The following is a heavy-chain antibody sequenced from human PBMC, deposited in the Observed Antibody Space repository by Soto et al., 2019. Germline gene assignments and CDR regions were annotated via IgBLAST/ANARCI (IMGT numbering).Heavy chain of an antibody. CDR3: ARDRYPDIVVVPAALIPYFDY. V-gene: IGHV3-21*01. J-gene: IGHJ4*02. CDR2: ISSSSSSI. D-gene: IGHD2-2*01. CDR1: GFTFSSYS. Sequence: GGSLRLSCAASGFTFSSYSMNWVRQAPGKGLEWVSSISSSSSSIYYADSVKGRFTISRDNAKNSLYLQMNSLMAEDTAADYCARDRYPDIVVVPAALIPYFDYWGQGTLVTVSS.